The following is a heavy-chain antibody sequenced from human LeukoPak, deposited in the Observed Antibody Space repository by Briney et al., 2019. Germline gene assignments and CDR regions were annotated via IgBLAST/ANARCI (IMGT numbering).Heavy chain of an antibody. CDR3: ARDVPASIATYYFDY. CDR2: IYTSGST. CDR1: GGSMSNYY. D-gene: IGHD6-6*01. J-gene: IGHJ4*02. V-gene: IGHV4-4*08. Sequence: SETLSLTCTVSGGSMSNYYWSWIRQPPGKGLEWIGYIYTSGSTNYNPSLKSRVTMSLDTSKNQFSLKLSSVTAADTAVYYCARDVPASIATYYFDYWGQGTLVTVSS.